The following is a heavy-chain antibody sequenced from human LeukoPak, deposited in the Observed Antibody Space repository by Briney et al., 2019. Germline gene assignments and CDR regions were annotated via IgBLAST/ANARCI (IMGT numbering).Heavy chain of an antibody. CDR1: GFTFSSSA. D-gene: IGHD3-22*01. J-gene: IGHJ3*02. CDR3: AAENGGRVVGDDPFDI. V-gene: IGHV3-23*01. CDR2: ISGSGGGT. Sequence: PGGSLRLSCAASGFTFSSSAMSWVRQAPGKGLEWLSGISGSGGGTYYADSVKGRFTISRDDSKNTVDLQMSSLRVEDTAVYYCAAENGGRVVGDDPFDIWGQGTMVTVSA.